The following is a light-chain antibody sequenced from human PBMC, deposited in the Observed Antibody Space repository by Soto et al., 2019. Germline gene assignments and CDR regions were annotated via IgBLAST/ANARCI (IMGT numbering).Light chain of an antibody. CDR2: DAS. V-gene: IGKV1-5*01. CDR1: QSASTF. J-gene: IGKJ1*01. Sequence: DIQMTQSPSTLSASVGDRVTITCRASQSASTFLAGYQQKPGQAPKLLIYDASTLQSGVPSRFSASGSGTEFALTISGLQPDDFAVYYCQQYNRYAVTFGQGTKVEIK. CDR3: QQYNRYAVT.